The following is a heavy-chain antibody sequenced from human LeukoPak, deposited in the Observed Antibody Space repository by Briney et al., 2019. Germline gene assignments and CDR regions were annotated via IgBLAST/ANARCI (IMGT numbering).Heavy chain of an antibody. CDR1: GFTFSSYW. D-gene: IGHD3-22*01. Sequence: PGGSLRLSCAASGFTFSSYWMHWVRQAPGKGLVWVSRINSDGSSTSYADSVKGRFTISRDNSKDTLYLQMNGLRAEDTAVYFCAKQSAGSAAWYSLHYDVWGQGTLVTVSS. CDR2: INSDGSST. CDR3: AKQSAGSAAWYSLHYDV. V-gene: IGHV3-74*01. J-gene: IGHJ4*02.